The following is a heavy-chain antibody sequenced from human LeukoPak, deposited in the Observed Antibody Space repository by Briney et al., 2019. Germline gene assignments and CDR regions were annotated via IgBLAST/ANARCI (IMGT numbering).Heavy chain of an antibody. Sequence: SETLSLTCTVSGVSIKNYYWSWIRQPPGKGLVWIANIYYAGSSNYNPSLKSRVSVSIDASKNHLSLKLTSVTAADTAIYYCARQAVIIPTGMEGPWFDPWGQGTLVAVSS. CDR1: GVSIKNYY. CDR2: IYYAGSS. D-gene: IGHD2/OR15-2a*01. J-gene: IGHJ5*02. V-gene: IGHV4-59*08. CDR3: ARQAVIIPTGMEGPWFDP.